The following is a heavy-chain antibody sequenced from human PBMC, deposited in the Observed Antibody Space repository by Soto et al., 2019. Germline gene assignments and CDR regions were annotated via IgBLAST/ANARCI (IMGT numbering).Heavy chain of an antibody. CDR1: GGSFSGYY. Sequence: SETLSLTCAVYGGSFSGYYWSWIRQPPGKGLEWIGEINHSGSTNYNPSLKSRVTISVDTSKNQFSLKLSSVTAADTAVYYCARASYGMDVWGQGTTVTVSS. CDR2: INHSGST. CDR3: ARASYGMDV. V-gene: IGHV4-34*01. J-gene: IGHJ6*02.